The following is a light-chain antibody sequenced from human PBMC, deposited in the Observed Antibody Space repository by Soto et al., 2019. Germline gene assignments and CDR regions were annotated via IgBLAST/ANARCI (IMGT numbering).Light chain of an antibody. V-gene: IGKV3-20*01. J-gene: IGKJ2*01. Sequence: EIVLTQSPGTLSLSPGERATLSCRASQSVSSSFLAWYQQKPGQAPRLLIYGASSRATGIPDRFSGSGSGTDFTLTISRLEPEDFAVYYCQQYDNSLRTFGQGNKLEIK. CDR1: QSVSSSF. CDR2: GAS. CDR3: QQYDNSLRT.